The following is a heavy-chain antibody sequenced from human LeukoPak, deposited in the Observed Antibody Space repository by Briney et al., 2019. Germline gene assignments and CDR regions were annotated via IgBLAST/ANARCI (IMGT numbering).Heavy chain of an antibody. V-gene: IGHV1-69*04. J-gene: IGHJ4*02. CDR3: ARAPSQGLATYDY. D-gene: IGHD6-19*01. CDR2: IIPILGIA. CDR1: GGTFSSYA. Sequence: SVKVSSKASGGTFSSYAISWVRRAPGQGLEWMGRIIPILGIANYAQKFQGRVTITADKSTSTAYMELSSLRSEDTAVYYCARAPSQGLATYDYWGQGTLVTVSS.